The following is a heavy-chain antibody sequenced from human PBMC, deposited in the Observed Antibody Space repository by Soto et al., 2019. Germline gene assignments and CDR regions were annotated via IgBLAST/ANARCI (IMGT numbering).Heavy chain of an antibody. CDR3: ARQRTTVVTQAYFDH. CDR1: GDSIRSGTW. CDR2: ISHSGST. J-gene: IGHJ4*02. Sequence: SETLSLTCAVSGDSIRSGTWWSWVRLPPGKGLEWIGEISHSGSTQYNPSLKSRVSMSVDTSKNQFSLKLSSVTATDTAVYYCARQRTTVVTQAYFDHWGQGALVTVSS. V-gene: IGHV4-4*02. D-gene: IGHD2-21*02.